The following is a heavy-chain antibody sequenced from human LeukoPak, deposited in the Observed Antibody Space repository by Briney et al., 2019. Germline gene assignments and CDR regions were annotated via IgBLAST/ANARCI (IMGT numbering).Heavy chain of an antibody. V-gene: IGHV3-23*01. CDR3: VRDIELST. Sequence: GGSLRLSCAASGFNFGDSAMSWVRQTPRKGLEWVSLISFNGRNTYYGDSVKGRFTISRVNSKDTVYLQMNSLRAEDTAIFYCVRDIELSTWGPGTMVTVSS. CDR2: ISFNGRNT. J-gene: IGHJ3*01. CDR1: GFNFGDSA. D-gene: IGHD3-16*02.